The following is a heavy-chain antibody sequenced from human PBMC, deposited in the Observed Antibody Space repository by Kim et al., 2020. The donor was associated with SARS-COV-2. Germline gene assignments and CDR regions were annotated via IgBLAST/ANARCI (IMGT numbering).Heavy chain of an antibody. D-gene: IGHD3-9*01. CDR1: GFTFSSYA. J-gene: IGHJ4*02. V-gene: IGHV3-30-3*01. CDR2: ISYDGSNK. CDR3: ARDLTYYDILTGYHVGYFDY. Sequence: GGSLRLSCAASGFTFSSYAMHWVRQAPGKGLEWVAVISYDGSNKYYADSVKGRFTISRDNSKNTLYLQMNSLRAEDTAVYYCARDLTYYDILTGYHVGYFDYWGQGTLVTVSS.